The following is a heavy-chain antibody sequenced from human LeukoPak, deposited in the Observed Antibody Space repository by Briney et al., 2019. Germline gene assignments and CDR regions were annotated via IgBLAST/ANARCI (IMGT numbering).Heavy chain of an antibody. J-gene: IGHJ2*01. D-gene: IGHD2-15*01. CDR3: ARGYCSGGSCHSSYWYFDL. CDR1: GGSISSYS. CDR2: IYTSGST. Sequence: PSETLSLTCTVSGGSISSYSWTWIRQPAGKGLEWIGRIYTSGSTNYNPSLKSRVTMSVDTSKNQFSLKLISVTAADTAVYYCARGYCSGGSCHSSYWYFDLWRRGTLVTVSP. V-gene: IGHV4-4*07.